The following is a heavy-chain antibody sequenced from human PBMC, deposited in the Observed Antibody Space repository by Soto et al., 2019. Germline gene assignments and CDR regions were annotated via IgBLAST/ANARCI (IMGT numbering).Heavy chain of an antibody. CDR3: ARHKNREYSSSAGHGMDV. CDR1: GYSFTIYC. J-gene: IGHJ6*02. V-gene: IGHV5-10-1*01. Sequence: PGESLKMSCDGSGYSFTIYCISLVLQMPGKGLEWMGRIDPSDSYTNYSPSFQGHVTISADKSISTAYLQWSSLKASDTAMYYCARHKNREYSSSAGHGMDVWGQGTTVTVSS. D-gene: IGHD6-6*01. CDR2: IDPSDSYT.